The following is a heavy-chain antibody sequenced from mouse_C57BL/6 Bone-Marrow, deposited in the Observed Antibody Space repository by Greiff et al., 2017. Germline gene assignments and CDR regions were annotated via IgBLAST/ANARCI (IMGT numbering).Heavy chain of an antibody. CDR3: ARHLYGYDAMDY. CDR2: ISSGGSYT. CDR1: GFTFSSYG. D-gene: IGHD1-1*01. V-gene: IGHV5-6*02. Sequence: DVKLVESGGDLVKPGGSLKLSCAASGFTFSSYGMPWVRQTPDKRLEWVATISSGGSYTYYPDSVKGRFTISRDNAKNTLYLQMSSLMSEDTAMYYCARHLYGYDAMDYWGQGTSVTVSS. J-gene: IGHJ4*01.